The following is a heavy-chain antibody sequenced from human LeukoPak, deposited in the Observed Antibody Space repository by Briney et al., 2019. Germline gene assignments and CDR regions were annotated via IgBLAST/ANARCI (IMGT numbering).Heavy chain of an antibody. CDR3: ARDNGYNWLNCDY. CDR2: ISSSSSYI. J-gene: IGHJ4*02. D-gene: IGHD5-24*01. V-gene: IGHV3-21*01. Sequence: KPGGSLRPSCAASGSTFSSYSMNWVRQAPGKGLEWVSSISSSSSYIYYADSVKGRFTISRDNAKNSLYLQMNSLRAEDTAVYYCARDNGYNWLNCDYWGQGTLVTVSS. CDR1: GSTFSSYS.